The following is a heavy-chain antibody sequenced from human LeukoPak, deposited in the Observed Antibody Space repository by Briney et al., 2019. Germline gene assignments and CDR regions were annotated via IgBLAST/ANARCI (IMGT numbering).Heavy chain of an antibody. CDR3: ASDYCGGDCYHI. Sequence: AGGSLRLSCAASGFTFSKAWMTWVRQAPGKGLEWVGRIKSKADGGTTDYAAPVKGRFTISRDDSKNSLYLQMNSLKTEDTAVYYCASDYCGGDCYHIWGQGTLVTVSS. V-gene: IGHV3-15*01. D-gene: IGHD2-21*02. J-gene: IGHJ4*02. CDR1: GFTFSKAW. CDR2: IKSKADGGTT.